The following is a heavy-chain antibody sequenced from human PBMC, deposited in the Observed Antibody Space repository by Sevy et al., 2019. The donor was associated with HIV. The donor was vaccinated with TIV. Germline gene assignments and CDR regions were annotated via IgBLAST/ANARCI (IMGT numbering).Heavy chain of an antibody. V-gene: IGHV1-2*02. J-gene: IGHJ4*02. CDR2: INPDSGGP. Sequence: ASVKVSCKASGYTFTGYYMHWVRPAPGQGLEWMGWINPDSGGPNYAPKFQGRVTLTRDTSISTAYMELGRLKSDDTAVYYCVRDDRDGYFDYWGQGTLVTVSS. CDR3: VRDDRDGYFDY. CDR1: GYTFTGYY.